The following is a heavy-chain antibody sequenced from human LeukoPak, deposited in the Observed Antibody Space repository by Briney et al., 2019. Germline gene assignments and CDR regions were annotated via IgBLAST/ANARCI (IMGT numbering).Heavy chain of an antibody. CDR3: ATVTRTQYWYFDL. CDR1: GYTLTELS. Sequence: GASVKVSCKVSGYTLTELSMHWVRQAPGKGLEWMGGFDPEDGETIYAQKFQGRVTMTEDTSTDTAYMELSSLRSEDTAVYYCATVTRTQYWYFDLWGRSTLVTVSS. CDR2: FDPEDGET. J-gene: IGHJ2*01. V-gene: IGHV1-24*01. D-gene: IGHD3-10*01.